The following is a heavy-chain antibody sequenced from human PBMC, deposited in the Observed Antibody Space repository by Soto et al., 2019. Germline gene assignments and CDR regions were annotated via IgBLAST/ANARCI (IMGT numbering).Heavy chain of an antibody. D-gene: IGHD6-13*01. CDR1: GYTFTSYV. Sequence: ASVKVSCKASGYTFTSYVMHWVRQAPGQRLEWMGWINPGNANTGYSQNFQGRVSITRDTSASTVYMELSSLRSEDTAIYYCARVKPRTGYSSSWFPAFFDYWGQGALVTSPQ. V-gene: IGHV1-3*01. CDR3: ARVKPRTGYSSSWFPAFFDY. J-gene: IGHJ4*02. CDR2: INPGNANT.